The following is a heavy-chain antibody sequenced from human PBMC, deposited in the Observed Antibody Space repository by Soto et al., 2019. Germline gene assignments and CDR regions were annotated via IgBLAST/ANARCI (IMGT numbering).Heavy chain of an antibody. CDR3: AKDRRQLSALDM. CDR2: ISNDGNRK. D-gene: IGHD6-6*01. CDR1: GFSFSRYG. V-gene: IGHV3-30*18. Sequence: GGSLRLSCAASGFSFSRYGMHWVRQAPGRGLEWVTVISNDGNRKYYGESVKGRFSVSRDNDKDTLYLQMNGLRPEDTGVYYCAKDRRQLSALDMWGQGTTVTVSS. J-gene: IGHJ3*02.